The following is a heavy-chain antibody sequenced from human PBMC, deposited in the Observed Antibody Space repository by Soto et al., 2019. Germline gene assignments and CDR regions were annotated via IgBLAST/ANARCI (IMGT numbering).Heavy chain of an antibody. Sequence: GESLKISCKGSGYSFTSYWIGWVRQMPGKGLEWMGIIYPGDSDTRYSPSFQGQVTISADKSISTAYLQWSSLKASDTAMYYCARLVYDFGSGGYVMDVWGQGTTVTVSS. CDR1: GYSFTSYW. CDR3: ARLVYDFGSGGYVMDV. CDR2: IYPGDSDT. V-gene: IGHV5-51*01. D-gene: IGHD3-3*01. J-gene: IGHJ6*02.